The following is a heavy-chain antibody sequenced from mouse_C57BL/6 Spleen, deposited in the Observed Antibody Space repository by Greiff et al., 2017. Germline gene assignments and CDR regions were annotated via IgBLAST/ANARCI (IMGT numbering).Heavy chain of an antibody. CDR2: ISYSGST. D-gene: IGHD1-1*01. V-gene: IGHV3-8*01. CDR3: ARYYGNSRPYYYYY. J-gene: IGHJ2*01. CDR1: GYSITSDY. Sequence: VKLMESGPGLAKPSQTMSLTCSVTGYSITSDYWNWIRKFPGNKLEYMGYISYSGSTYYNQSLKSRISITLDTSTNQYYLQLNSVATEDTATYYCARYYGNSRPYYYYYWGQGTTLTVSS.